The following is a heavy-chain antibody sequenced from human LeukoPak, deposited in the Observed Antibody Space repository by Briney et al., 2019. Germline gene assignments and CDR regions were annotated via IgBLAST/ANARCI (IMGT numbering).Heavy chain of an antibody. J-gene: IGHJ4*02. CDR2: INPNSGGT. Sequence: ASVKVSCKASGYAFSDYYIHWVRQAPGQGLEWVGWINPNSGGTDSAQKLQGRVTMTRDTSISATYMELRTLTSDDTAVYYCARGTRGSYSSIHDWGQGTLVTVSS. CDR1: GYAFSDYY. D-gene: IGHD1-26*01. V-gene: IGHV1-2*02. CDR3: ARGTRGSYSSIHD.